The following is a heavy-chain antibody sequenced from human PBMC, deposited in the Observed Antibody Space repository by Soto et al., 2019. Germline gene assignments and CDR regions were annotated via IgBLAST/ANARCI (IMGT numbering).Heavy chain of an antibody. CDR1: GGSISHYY. CDR2: IYDSGTM. V-gene: IGHV4-59*08. J-gene: IGHJ4*02. Sequence: QVRLQESGPGLVKPSGTLALTCTVSGGSISHYYWTWFRQSPGKGLGWIGYIYDSGTMSYNPSLQSRVVISVEPSKNQFSLKKRLVTAADTAVYFCARLSPAPRTRWPHFDFWGQGAMVTVSS. D-gene: IGHD2-2*01. CDR3: ARLSPAPRTRWPHFDF.